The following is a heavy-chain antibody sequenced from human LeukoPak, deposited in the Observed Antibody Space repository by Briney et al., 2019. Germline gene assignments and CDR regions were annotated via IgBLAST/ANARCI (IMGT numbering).Heavy chain of an antibody. CDR2: INPNSGGT. D-gene: IGHD3-3*01. J-gene: IGHJ4*02. CDR3: AGGESTIFGVVSWYFDY. Sequence: ASVKVSCKASGYTFTGYYMRWVRQAPGQGLEWMGWINPNSGGTNYAQKFQGRVTMTRDTSISTAYMELSRLRSDDTAVYYCAGGESTIFGVVSWYFDYWGQGTLVTVSS. V-gene: IGHV1-2*02. CDR1: GYTFTGYY.